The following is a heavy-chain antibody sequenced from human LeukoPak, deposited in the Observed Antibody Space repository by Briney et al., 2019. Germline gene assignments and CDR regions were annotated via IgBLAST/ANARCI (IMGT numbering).Heavy chain of an antibody. CDR2: IYHSGST. J-gene: IGHJ6*03. D-gene: IGHD3-16*01. CDR3: AFLFGGSQHRSNYYYYYMDV. CDR1: GGSISSGGYY. Sequence: SETLSLTCTVSGGSISSGGYYWSWIRQPPGKGLEWIGYIYHSGSTYYNPSLKSRVTISVDRSKNQFSLKLSSVTAADTAVYYCAFLFGGSQHRSNYYYYYMDVWSKGTTVTVSS. V-gene: IGHV4-30-2*01.